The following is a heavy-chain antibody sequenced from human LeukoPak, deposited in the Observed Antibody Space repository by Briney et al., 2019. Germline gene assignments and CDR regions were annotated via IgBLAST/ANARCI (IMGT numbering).Heavy chain of an antibody. Sequence: PGGSLRLSCAASGFTFSNYAMSWVRQAPGKGLEWVSAISGSGGNTYYADSVKGRFTISRDNAKNSLYLQMNSLRAEDTAVYYCARASYSSSWYSDTIDYWGQGTLVTVSS. D-gene: IGHD6-13*01. CDR2: ISGSGGNT. J-gene: IGHJ4*02. CDR1: GFTFSNYA. CDR3: ARASYSSSWYSDTIDY. V-gene: IGHV3-23*01.